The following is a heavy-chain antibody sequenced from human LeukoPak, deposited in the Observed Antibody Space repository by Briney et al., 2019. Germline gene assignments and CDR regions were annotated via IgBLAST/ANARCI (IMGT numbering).Heavy chain of an antibody. V-gene: IGHV1-2*02. D-gene: IGHD2-15*01. J-gene: IGHJ4*02. CDR3: ALMCSGGSCWRY. CDR2: INPNSGGT. CDR1: GYTFTGYY. Sequence: ASVKVSCKASGYTFTGYYMHWVRQAPGQGLEWMGWINPNSGGTNCAQKFQGRVTMTRDTSISTAYMELSRLRSDDTAVYYCALMCSGGSCWRYWGQGTLVTVSS.